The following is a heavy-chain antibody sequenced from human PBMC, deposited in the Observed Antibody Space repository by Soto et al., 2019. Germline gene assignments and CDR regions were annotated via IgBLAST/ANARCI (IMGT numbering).Heavy chain of an antibody. CDR1: GGTFSSYT. Sequence: SCKASGGTFSSYTISWVRQAPGQGLERMGRIIPILGIANYAQKFQGRVTITADKSTSTAYMELSSLRSEDTAVYYCASRYSSGWTGGDYWGQGTLVTVSS. CDR3: ASRYSSGWTGGDY. CDR2: IIPILGIA. J-gene: IGHJ4*02. V-gene: IGHV1-69*02. D-gene: IGHD6-19*01.